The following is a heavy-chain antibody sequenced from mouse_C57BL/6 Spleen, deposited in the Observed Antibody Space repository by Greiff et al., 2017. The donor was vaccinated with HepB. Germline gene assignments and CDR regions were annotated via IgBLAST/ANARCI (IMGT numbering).Heavy chain of an antibody. CDR1: GYTFTSYW. V-gene: IGHV1-52*01. J-gene: IGHJ2*01. Sequence: QVQLQQPGAELVRPGSSVKLSCKASGYTFTSYWMHWVKQRPIQGLEWIGNIDPSDSETHYNQKFKDKATLTVDKSSSTAYMQLSSLTSEDSAVYCCARRGQLRPFDYWGQGTTLTVSS. CDR2: IDPSDSET. D-gene: IGHD3-2*02. CDR3: ARRGQLRPFDY.